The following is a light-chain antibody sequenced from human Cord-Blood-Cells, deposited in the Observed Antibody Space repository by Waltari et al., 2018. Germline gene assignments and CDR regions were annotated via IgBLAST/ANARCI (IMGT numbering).Light chain of an antibody. Sequence: QSALTQPASVSGSPGQPIPISCPGTSGDVGLYNLVSCYQQHPGKAPKLMIYEGSKRPSGVSNRFSGSKSGNTASLTISGLQAEDEADYYCCSYAGSSTWVFGGGTKLTVL. CDR2: EGS. CDR3: CSYAGSSTWV. CDR1: SGDVGLYNL. V-gene: IGLV2-23*01. J-gene: IGLJ3*02.